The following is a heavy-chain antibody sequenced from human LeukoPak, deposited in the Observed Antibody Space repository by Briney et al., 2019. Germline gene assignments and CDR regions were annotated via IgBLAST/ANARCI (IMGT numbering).Heavy chain of an antibody. D-gene: IGHD6-13*01. V-gene: IGHV4-34*01. J-gene: IGHJ6*03. CDR3: ARLQGYSSSWYYYYYYYMDV. Sequence: SETLSLTCAVYGGSFSDYYWSWIRQPPGKGLEWIGEINHSGSTHYNPSLKSRVTISVDTSKNQFSLKLSSVTAADTAVYYCARLQGYSSSWYYYYYYYMDVWGKGTTVTVSS. CDR2: INHSGST. CDR1: GGSFSDYY.